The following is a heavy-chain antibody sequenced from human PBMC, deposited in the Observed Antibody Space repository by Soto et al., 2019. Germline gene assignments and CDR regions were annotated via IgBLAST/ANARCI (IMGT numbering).Heavy chain of an antibody. Sequence: SETLSLTCTVSGGSISSGDYYWSWIRQPPGKGLEWIGYIYYSGSTYYNPSLKSRVTISVDTSKNQFSLKLSSVTAADTAVYYCARFTQRDCGGDCYSGNDAFDIWGQGTMVTVSS. J-gene: IGHJ3*02. CDR1: GGSISSGDYY. D-gene: IGHD2-21*02. CDR2: IYYSGST. V-gene: IGHV4-30-4*01. CDR3: ARFTQRDCGGDCYSGNDAFDI.